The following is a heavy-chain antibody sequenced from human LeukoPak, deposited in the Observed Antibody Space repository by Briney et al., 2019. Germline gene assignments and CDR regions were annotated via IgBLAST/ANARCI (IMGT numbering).Heavy chain of an antibody. Sequence: SVKVSCKASGGTFSSYAISWVRQAPGQGREWMGRIIPILGIANYAQKFQGRVTITADKSTSTAYMELSSLRSEDTAVYYCARGFGESPFDYWGQGTLVTVSS. J-gene: IGHJ4*02. CDR1: GGTFSSYA. CDR3: ARGFGESPFDY. CDR2: IIPILGIA. V-gene: IGHV1-69*04. D-gene: IGHD3-10*01.